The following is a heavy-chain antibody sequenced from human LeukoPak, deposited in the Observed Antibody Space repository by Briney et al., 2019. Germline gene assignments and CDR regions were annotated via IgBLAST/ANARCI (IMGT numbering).Heavy chain of an antibody. CDR2: ISAYNGNT. V-gene: IGHV1-18*01. Sequence: VASVKVSCKASGYTFTSYGISWVRQAPGQGLEWMGWISAYNGNTNYAQKLQGRVTMTTDTSTSTAYMELRSLKSDDTAVYYCASFRPRLVGARAGSYYYMDVWGKGTTVTVSS. D-gene: IGHD1-26*01. CDR3: ASFRPRLVGARAGSYYYMDV. J-gene: IGHJ6*03. CDR1: GYTFTSYG.